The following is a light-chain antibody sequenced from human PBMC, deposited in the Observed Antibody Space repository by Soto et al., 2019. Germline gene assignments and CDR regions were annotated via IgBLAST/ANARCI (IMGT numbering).Light chain of an antibody. CDR2: AAA. V-gene: IGKV1-8*01. J-gene: IGKJ3*01. Sequence: AIRMTQSPSSFSASTGDRVTITCRASQGISSYLAWYQQKPGKAPKLLIYAAATLQSGVPSRFSGRGSGKDFTLTISCLQSEDFATYYCQQYYSYPFTFGPGTKVDIK. CDR1: QGISSY. CDR3: QQYYSYPFT.